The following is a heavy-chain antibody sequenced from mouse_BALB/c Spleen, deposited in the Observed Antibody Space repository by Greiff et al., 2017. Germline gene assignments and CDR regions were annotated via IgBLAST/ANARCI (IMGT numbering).Heavy chain of an antibody. CDR3: AREIHYYGHYAMDY. CDR1: GFTFSSYA. V-gene: IGHV5-9-4*01. Sequence: EVMLVESGGGLVKPGGSLKLSCAASGFTFSSYAMSWVRQSPEKRLEWVAEISSGGSYTYYPDTVTGRFTISRDNAKNTLYLEMSSLRSEDTAMYYCAREIHYYGHYAMDYWGQGTSVTVSS. J-gene: IGHJ4*01. D-gene: IGHD1-2*01. CDR2: ISSGGSYT.